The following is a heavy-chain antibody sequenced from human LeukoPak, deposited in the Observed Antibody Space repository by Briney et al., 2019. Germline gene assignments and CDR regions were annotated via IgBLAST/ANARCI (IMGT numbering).Heavy chain of an antibody. CDR2: IYTDGNT. CDR3: ARGYCSGNTCYPGGY. J-gene: IGHJ4*02. D-gene: IGHD2-15*01. Sequence: SGGPLRLSCAASGFTVSSNYMNWVRQAPGKGLEWVSVIYTDGNTYYADSVKGRFTISRDTSKNTLYLQMHSLRVEDTAVYYCARGYCSGNTCYPGGYWGQGTLVTVSS. CDR1: GFTVSSNY. V-gene: IGHV3-66*02.